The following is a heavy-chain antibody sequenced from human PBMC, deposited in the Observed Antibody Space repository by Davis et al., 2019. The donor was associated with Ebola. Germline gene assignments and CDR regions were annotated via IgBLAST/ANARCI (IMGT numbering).Heavy chain of an antibody. J-gene: IGHJ2*01. CDR3: ARHINGDFWYFDL. CDR2: IYRDERT. V-gene: IGHV3-66*04. Sequence: GSLRLSCAASGFTFSDHYMSWIRQAPGKGLEWVSVIYRDERTYYADTVKGRFTVSRDNSENMVYLQMSTLRAEDTAVYYCARHINGDFWYFDLWGRGTRVTVSS. CDR1: GFTFSDHY. D-gene: IGHD4-17*01.